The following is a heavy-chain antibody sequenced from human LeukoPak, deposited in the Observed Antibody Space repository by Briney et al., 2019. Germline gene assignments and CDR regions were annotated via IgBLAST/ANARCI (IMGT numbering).Heavy chain of an antibody. Sequence: PSETLSLTCIVSVGSLSSGGYYWSWIRHHPGKGLEWIGCIYYSGTTYYHPSLTSRVAISVDTSKNQFSLKLSSVTAADTAVYYCARSGTVTTWNYWGQGTLVTVSS. CDR1: VGSLSSGGYY. D-gene: IGHD4-17*01. CDR3: ARSGTVTTWNY. V-gene: IGHV4-31*03. J-gene: IGHJ4*02. CDR2: IYYSGTT.